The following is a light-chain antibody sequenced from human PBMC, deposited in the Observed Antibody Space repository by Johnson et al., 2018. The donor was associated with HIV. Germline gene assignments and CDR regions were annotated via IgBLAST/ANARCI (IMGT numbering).Light chain of an antibody. CDR1: SSNIGNNY. J-gene: IGLJ1*01. V-gene: IGLV1-51*01. Sequence: QSVLTQPPSVSAAPGQKVTVSCSGSSSNIGNNYVSWYQQLPGTAPKLLIYDNNKRPSGIPDRFSGSKSGPSATLGITGLQTGDEADYYCGTWDSSLTSYVFGAGTKVTVL. CDR3: GTWDSSLTSYV. CDR2: DNN.